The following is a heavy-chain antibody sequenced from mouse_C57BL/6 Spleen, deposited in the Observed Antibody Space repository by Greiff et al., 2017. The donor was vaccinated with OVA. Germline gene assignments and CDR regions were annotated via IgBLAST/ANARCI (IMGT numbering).Heavy chain of an antibody. J-gene: IGHJ4*01. D-gene: IGHD2-2*01. CDR2: IDPENGDT. Sequence: VQLQQSGAELVRPGASVQLSCPASGFNIKDDYMHWVKQRPEQGLEWIGWIDPENGDTEYASKFQGKAPITADTSSNTAYLQLSSLTSEDTAVYYCTAPSTIVTTGPYYYAMDYWGQGTSVTVSS. CDR1: GFNIKDDY. V-gene: IGHV14-4*01. CDR3: TAPSTIVTTGPYYYAMDY.